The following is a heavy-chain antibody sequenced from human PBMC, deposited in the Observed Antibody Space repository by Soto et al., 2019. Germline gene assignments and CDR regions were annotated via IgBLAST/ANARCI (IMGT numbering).Heavy chain of an antibody. CDR2: VSGGGGST. J-gene: IGHJ4*02. D-gene: IGHD3-9*01. Sequence: EVYLSESGGGLVQPGGSLRLSCAASGFSFAGYAVAWVRQAPGKGLEWVSSVSGGGGSTYYADPVKGRFTISRDNSGNTVYLQMNSLNAGDTALYYCAKTESFNGYYNAFDSWGQGTRVTISS. CDR1: GFSFAGYA. CDR3: AKTESFNGYYNAFDS. V-gene: IGHV3-23*01.